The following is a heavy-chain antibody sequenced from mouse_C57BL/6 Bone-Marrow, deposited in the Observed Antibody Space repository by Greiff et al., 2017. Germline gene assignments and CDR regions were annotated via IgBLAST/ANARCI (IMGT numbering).Heavy chain of an antibody. Sequence: EVKLVESVAELVRPGASVKLSCTATGFNIKNTYMHWVKQRPEQGLEWIGWIDPANGNTKYAPKFKGKATITAATSSNTAYLQLSSLTAEDTAIYYCSRFCCGYDFWYFDVWGTGATVTVSS. J-gene: IGHJ1*03. CDR1: GFNIKNTY. D-gene: IGHD2-2*01. V-gene: IGHV14-3*01. CDR3: SRFCCGYDFWYFDV. CDR2: IDPANGNT.